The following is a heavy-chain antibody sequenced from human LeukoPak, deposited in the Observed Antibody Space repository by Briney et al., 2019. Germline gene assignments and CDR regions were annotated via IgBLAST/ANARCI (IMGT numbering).Heavy chain of an antibody. CDR3: AREPYGDYLDY. J-gene: IGHJ4*02. Sequence: GASVKVSCKASGYTFTSYDINWVRQATGQGLEWMGWISAYNGNTNYAQKLQGRVTMTTDTSTSTAYMELRSLRSDDTAVYYCAREPYGDYLDYWGQGTLVTVSS. V-gene: IGHV1-18*01. CDR2: ISAYNGNT. CDR1: GYTFTSYD. D-gene: IGHD4-17*01.